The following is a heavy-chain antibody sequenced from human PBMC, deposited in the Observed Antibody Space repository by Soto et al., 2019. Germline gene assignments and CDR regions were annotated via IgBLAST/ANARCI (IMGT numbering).Heavy chain of an antibody. V-gene: IGHV1-8*01. CDR3: ANERIAAAGGDDQQNSSFDP. CDR2: MYPNSGNT. Sequence: QVQLVQSGAEVKKPGASVKVSCKASGYTFTSYDINWVRQATGQVLEWMGWMYPNSGNTVYAQKFQGRVPMTNHTALTPHYPELSSRRSEDTAGYYYANERIAAAGGDDQQNSSFDPWGKGPLVTVSP. D-gene: IGHD6-13*01. J-gene: IGHJ5*02. CDR1: GYTFTSYD.